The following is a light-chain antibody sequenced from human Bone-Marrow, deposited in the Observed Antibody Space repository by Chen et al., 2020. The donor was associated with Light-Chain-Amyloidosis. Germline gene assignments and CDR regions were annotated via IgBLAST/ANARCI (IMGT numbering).Light chain of an antibody. CDR2: RDT. V-gene: IGLV3-25*03. J-gene: IGLJ2*01. Sequence: SYELTQPPSVSVSPGQTARITCSGDDLPTKYAYWYQQKPGQAPVLVIHRDTERPSGISGRFSGSSSGTTATLTISGVQAEDEADYHCQSADSSGTYEVIFGGGTELTVL. CDR1: DLPTKY. CDR3: QSADSSGTYEVI.